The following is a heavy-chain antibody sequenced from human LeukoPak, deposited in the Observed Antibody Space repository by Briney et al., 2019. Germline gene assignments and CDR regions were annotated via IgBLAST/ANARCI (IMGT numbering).Heavy chain of an antibody. CDR2: ISSSSSTI. CDR1: GFTFSSYS. J-gene: IGHJ3*02. Sequence: GGSLRLSCAASGFTFSSYSMNWVRQAPGKGLEWVSYISSSSSTIYYADSVKGRVTISRDNAKNSLYLQMNSLRAEDTAVYYCARDGGYCSGGSCWDAFDIWGQGTMVTVSS. V-gene: IGHV3-48*01. D-gene: IGHD2-15*01. CDR3: ARDGGYCSGGSCWDAFDI.